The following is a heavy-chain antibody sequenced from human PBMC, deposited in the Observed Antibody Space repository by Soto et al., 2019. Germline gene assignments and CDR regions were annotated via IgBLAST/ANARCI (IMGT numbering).Heavy chain of an antibody. Sequence: SVKGSCKTSGGTFSSYAIGWVRQAPGQGLEWMGGIVPIVGTTTYAQKFQGRVTITADEATSTAYMQLSRLRSDDTAVYYCVRVVAIPGYPDHWGQGTLVTVSS. CDR2: IVPIVGTT. V-gene: IGHV1-69*13. CDR3: VRVVAIPGYPDH. J-gene: IGHJ4*02. D-gene: IGHD5-12*01. CDR1: GGTFSSYA.